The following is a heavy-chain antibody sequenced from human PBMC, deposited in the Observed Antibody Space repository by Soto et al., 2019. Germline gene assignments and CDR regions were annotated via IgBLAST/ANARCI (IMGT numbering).Heavy chain of an antibody. J-gene: IGHJ3*02. CDR1: GFTFSSYA. CDR3: AKGLQVRERRLYDAFHI. Sequence: GGSLRLSCAASGFTFSSYAMSWVRQAPGKGLEWVSAISGSGGSTYYADSVRGRFTISRDNSKNTLYAQVNSLRAEDTAIYYCAKGLQVRERRLYDAFHIWGQGTMVTVSS. CDR2: ISGSGGST. D-gene: IGHD1-26*01. V-gene: IGHV3-23*01.